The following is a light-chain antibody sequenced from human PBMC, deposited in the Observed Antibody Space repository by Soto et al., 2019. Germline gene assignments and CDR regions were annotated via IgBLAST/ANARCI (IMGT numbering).Light chain of an antibody. CDR1: QSISSW. CDR3: QQYHNYPRT. J-gene: IGKJ1*01. CDR2: DAS. V-gene: IGKV1-5*01. Sequence: DIQMTQSPSTLSASVGDRVTITCRASQSISSWLAWYQQKPGKAPKFLIYDASSLESGVPSRFSGSGSGTEFTLTISNLQPDDFATYFCQQYHNYPRTFGQGTKVDI.